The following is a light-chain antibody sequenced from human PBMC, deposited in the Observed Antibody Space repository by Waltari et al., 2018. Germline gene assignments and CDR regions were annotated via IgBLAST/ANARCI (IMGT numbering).Light chain of an antibody. CDR3: QHYNSYLWT. Sequence: DIQMTQSPSTLSASVGDRVTITCRASQSISSWLAWYQQKPGKAPKLLIYKASYLQSGVPSRFSGSGSGTEFTLTISSLQPDDFATYYCQHYNSYLWTFGQGTKVEIK. CDR1: QSISSW. CDR2: KAS. V-gene: IGKV1-5*03. J-gene: IGKJ1*01.